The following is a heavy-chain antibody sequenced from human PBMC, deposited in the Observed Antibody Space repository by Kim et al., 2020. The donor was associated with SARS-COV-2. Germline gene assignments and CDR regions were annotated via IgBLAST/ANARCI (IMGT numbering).Heavy chain of an antibody. D-gene: IGHD3-22*01. J-gene: IGHJ3*02. Sequence: DSVKGRFTISRDNSKNTLYLQMNSLRAEDTAVYYCAGYDSSGYNYYAFDIWGQGTMVTVSS. V-gene: IGHV3-30*03. CDR3: AGYDSSGYNYYAFDI.